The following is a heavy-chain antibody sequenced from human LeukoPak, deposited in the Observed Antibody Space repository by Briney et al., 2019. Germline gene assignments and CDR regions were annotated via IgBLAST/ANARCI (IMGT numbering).Heavy chain of an antibody. J-gene: IGHJ4*02. D-gene: IGHD3-10*01. V-gene: IGHV1-2*02. CDR1: GYTFTDSY. CDR3: ARDGRLTIFVRGIITEGSHPKN. CDR2: INPKTGGT. Sequence: ASVKVSCKASGYTFTDSYMHWVRQAPGQGLECMGWINPKTGGTNYAQRFQGRVTMTRDTSIRTAYMELNSLRSDDTAVYYCARDGRLTIFVRGIITEGSHPKNWGQGTLVTVSS.